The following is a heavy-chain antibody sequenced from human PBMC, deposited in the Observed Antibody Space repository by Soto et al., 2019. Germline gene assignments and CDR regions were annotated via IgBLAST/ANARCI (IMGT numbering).Heavy chain of an antibody. CDR1: GYTFTSYA. V-gene: IGHV1-3*01. J-gene: IGHJ3*02. CDR2: INAGNGNT. Sequence: RASVKVSCKASGYTFTSYAMHWVRQAPGQRLEWMGWINAGNGNTKYSQKFQGRVTITRDTSASTAYMELSSLRSEDTAVYYCARGHLGEGVPAASAAFDIWGQGTMVTVSS. D-gene: IGHD2-2*01. CDR3: ARGHLGEGVPAASAAFDI.